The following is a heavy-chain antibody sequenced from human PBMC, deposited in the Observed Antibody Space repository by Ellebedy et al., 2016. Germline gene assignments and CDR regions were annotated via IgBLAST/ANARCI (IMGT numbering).Heavy chain of an antibody. J-gene: IGHJ4*02. V-gene: IGHV3-74*01. CDR3: AWYGSGNPF. D-gene: IGHD3-10*01. Sequence: GGSLRLXXPASGFIFSNYYMHWVRQAPGKGLVWVSRINSDGSSTTYADSVRGRFTISRDNAKNTLYLQMISLRAEDTAVYYCAWYGSGNPFWGQGTLVTVSS. CDR1: GFIFSNYY. CDR2: INSDGSST.